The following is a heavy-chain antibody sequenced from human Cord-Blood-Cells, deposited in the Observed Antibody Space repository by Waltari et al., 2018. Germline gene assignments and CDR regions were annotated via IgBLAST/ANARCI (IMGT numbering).Heavy chain of an antibody. V-gene: IGHV3-73*02. CDR2: IRSKANSDAT. D-gene: IGHD3-10*01. CDR3: TRHPGYY. J-gene: IGHJ4*02. CDR1: GFTFSGSA. Sequence: EVQLVESGGGLVQPGGSLKLSCAASGFTFSGSAMHWVRQDSGKGLEWVGRIRSKANSDATAYAASVKGRFTISRDDSKNTAYLQMNSLKTEDTAVYYCTRHPGYYWGQGTLVTVSS.